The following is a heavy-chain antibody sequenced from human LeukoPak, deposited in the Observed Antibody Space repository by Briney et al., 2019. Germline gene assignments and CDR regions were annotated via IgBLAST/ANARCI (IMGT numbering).Heavy chain of an antibody. CDR1: GFTFSSYA. CDR2: ISYDGSDK. D-gene: IGHD3-10*01. V-gene: IGHV3-30*18. CDR3: ANENYYGSGGYVDN. Sequence: GGSLRLSCAASGFTFSSYAMHWVRQAPGKGLEWVAFISYDGSDKYYADPVKGQFTISRDNSKNTLYLQMNSLRAEDTAVYYCANENYYGSGGYVDNWGQGTLVTVSS. J-gene: IGHJ4*02.